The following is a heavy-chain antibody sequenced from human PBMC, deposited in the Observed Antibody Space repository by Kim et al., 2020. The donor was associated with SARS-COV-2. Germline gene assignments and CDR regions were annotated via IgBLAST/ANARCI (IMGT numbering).Heavy chain of an antibody. Sequence: VKGRFTIARDNSKNTLYLQMNSLRAEDTAVYYCAREGGGCNYDILTGYSSWGQGTLVTVSS. J-gene: IGHJ4*02. V-gene: IGHV3-53*01. CDR3: AREGGGCNYDILTGYSS. D-gene: IGHD3-9*01.